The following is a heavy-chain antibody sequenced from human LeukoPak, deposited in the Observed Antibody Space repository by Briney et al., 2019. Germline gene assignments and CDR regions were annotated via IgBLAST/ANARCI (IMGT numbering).Heavy chain of an antibody. CDR2: LSEGGDTA. J-gene: IGHJ4*02. CDR3: AFSPLGDNYGFPY. V-gene: IGHV3-23*01. CDR1: GFTFSSYV. D-gene: IGHD5-18*01. Sequence: GGSLRLSCAGSGFTFSSYVMHWVRQAPGRGLEWVSSLSEGGDTAYHADSVKGRFTIYRDNSRDTLYLQVNSLRADDTALYYCAFSPLGDNYGFPYWGQGALVIVSS.